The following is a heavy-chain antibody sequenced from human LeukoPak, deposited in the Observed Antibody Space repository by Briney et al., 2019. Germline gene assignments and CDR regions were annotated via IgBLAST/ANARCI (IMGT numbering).Heavy chain of an antibody. CDR3: ARAVAGTRNALDI. D-gene: IGHD6-19*01. CDR1: GFIVSNYW. V-gene: IGHV3-74*01. Sequence: PGGSLRLSCTASGFIVSNYWMHWVRQAPGKGLVWVSRFSSDGSTTNYADSVRGRFTISRDNAKNTLYLQMTSLRVEDTAVYYCARAVAGTRNALDIWGQGTMVTVSP. J-gene: IGHJ3*02. CDR2: FSSDGSTT.